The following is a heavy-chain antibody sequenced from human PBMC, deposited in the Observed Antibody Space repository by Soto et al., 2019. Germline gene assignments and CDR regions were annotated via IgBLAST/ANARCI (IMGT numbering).Heavy chain of an antibody. V-gene: IGHV3-30-3*01. Sequence: LRLSCAVSGFTFSSYAMHWVRQAPGKGLEWVAVISYDGSNKYYADSVKGRFTISRDNSKNTLYLQMNSLRAEDTAVYYCARDREMATITGAYYYYGMDVWGQGTTVTVSS. J-gene: IGHJ6*02. D-gene: IGHD5-12*01. CDR3: ARDREMATITGAYYYYGMDV. CDR2: ISYDGSNK. CDR1: GFTFSSYA.